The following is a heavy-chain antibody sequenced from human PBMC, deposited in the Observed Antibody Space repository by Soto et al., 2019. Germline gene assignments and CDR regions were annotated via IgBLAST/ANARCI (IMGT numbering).Heavy chain of an antibody. V-gene: IGHV3-15*01. CDR2: IKSKTDGGTT. Sequence: EVQLVESGGGLVKPGGSLRLSCAASGFTFSNAWMSWVRQAPGKGLEWVGRIKSKTDGGTTDYAAPVKGRFTISRDDSXXXXYLQMNSLKTEDTAVYYWTTRAGYCSSTSCYYDYWGQGTLVTVSS. D-gene: IGHD2-2*01. CDR1: GFTFSNAW. J-gene: IGHJ4*02. CDR3: TTRAGYCSSTSCYYDY.